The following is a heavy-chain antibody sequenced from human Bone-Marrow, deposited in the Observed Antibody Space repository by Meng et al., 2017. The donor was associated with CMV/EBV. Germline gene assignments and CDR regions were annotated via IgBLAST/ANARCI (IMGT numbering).Heavy chain of an antibody. CDR1: GLTFNKAW. Sequence: GESLKISCTASGLTFNKAWMSWVRQAPGKGLEWVGRIKSKTDGGTTDYAAPVKGRFTISRDDSKNTLYLQMNSLKTEDTAVYYCRRGYTDAFDIWGQGTMVTVSS. V-gene: IGHV3-15*01. CDR3: RRGYTDAFDI. J-gene: IGHJ3*02. CDR2: IKSKTDGGTT. D-gene: IGHD2-2*02.